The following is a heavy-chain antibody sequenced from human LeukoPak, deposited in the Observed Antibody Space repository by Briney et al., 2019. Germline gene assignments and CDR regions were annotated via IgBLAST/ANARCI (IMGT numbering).Heavy chain of an antibody. CDR3: ARGARYFGSGSYDY. Sequence: GGSLRLSCAASEFPFSGYEMNWVRQAPGKGLEWVSYISSSGNTINYADSVKGRFTISRDNAKNSVYLQMNSLTAEDTAIYYCARGARYFGSGSYDYWGQGTLVTVSS. CDR2: ISSSGNTI. D-gene: IGHD3-10*01. V-gene: IGHV3-48*03. J-gene: IGHJ4*02. CDR1: EFPFSGYE.